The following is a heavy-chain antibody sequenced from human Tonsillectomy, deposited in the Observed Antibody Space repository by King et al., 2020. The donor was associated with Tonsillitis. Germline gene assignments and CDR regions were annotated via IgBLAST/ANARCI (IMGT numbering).Heavy chain of an antibody. V-gene: IGHV3-30*02. CDR3: AYLQGTSICRGNEMDV. CDR1: GFTFSIHG. D-gene: IGHD1-1*01. J-gene: IGHJ6*02. Sequence: HAQLVQSGGGVVQPGGSLRLSCAASGFTFSIHGMHWVRQAPGKGLEWVAFIRFDGSNRYYADSVKGRFTISRDNSKNTLYLQMNSLRTEDTAVYYCAYLQGTSICRGNEMDVWGQGTTVTVSS. CDR2: IRFDGSNR.